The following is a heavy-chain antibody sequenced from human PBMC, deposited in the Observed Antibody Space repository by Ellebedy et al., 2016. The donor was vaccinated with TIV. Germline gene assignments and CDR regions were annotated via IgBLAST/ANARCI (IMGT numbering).Heavy chain of an antibody. CDR2: INHSGST. J-gene: IGHJ5*02. D-gene: IGHD4-11*01. CDR1: GGSFSGYY. V-gene: IGHV4-34*01. Sequence: SETLSLXXAVYGGSFSGYYWSWIRQPPGKGLEWIGEINHSGSTNYNPSLKSRVTISVDTSKNQFSLKLSSVTAADTAVYYCARRSLQYPTLNWFDPWGQGTLVTVSS. CDR3: ARRSLQYPTLNWFDP.